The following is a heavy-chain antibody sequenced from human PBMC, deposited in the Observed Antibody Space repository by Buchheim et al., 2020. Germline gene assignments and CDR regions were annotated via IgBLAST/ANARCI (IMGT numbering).Heavy chain of an antibody. Sequence: QVQLVESGGGVVQPGRSLRLSCAASGFTFSSYGMHWVRQAPGKGLEWVAVISYDGSNKYYADSVKGRFTISRDNSKNTLYLQMNSLRAEDTAVYYCAHSNYGYWGQGTL. J-gene: IGHJ4*02. CDR3: AHSNYGY. CDR2: ISYDGSNK. V-gene: IGHV3-30*03. CDR1: GFTFSSYG. D-gene: IGHD4-11*01.